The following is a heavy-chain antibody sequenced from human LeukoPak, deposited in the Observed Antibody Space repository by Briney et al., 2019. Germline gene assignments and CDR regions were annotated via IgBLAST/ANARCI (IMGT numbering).Heavy chain of an antibody. D-gene: IGHD3-10*01. J-gene: IGHJ4*02. CDR1: GYTFTSYG. CDR2: ISAYNGNT. CDR3: ASITMVRGVIIHYFDY. V-gene: IGHV1-18*01. Sequence: ASVKVSCKASGYTFTSYGISWVRQAPGQGLEWMGWISAYNGNTNYAQKLQGRVTMTTDTSTSTAYMELRSLRSNDTAVYYCASITMVRGVIIHYFDYWGQGTLVTVSS.